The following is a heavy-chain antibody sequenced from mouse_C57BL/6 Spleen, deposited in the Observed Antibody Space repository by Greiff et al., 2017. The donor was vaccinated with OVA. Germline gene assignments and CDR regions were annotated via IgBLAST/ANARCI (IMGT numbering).Heavy chain of an antibody. CDR1: GYTFTSYW. CDR2: IHPNSGST. J-gene: IGHJ4*01. Sequence: VQLQQPGAELVKPGASVKLSCKASGYTFTSYWMHWVKQRPGQGLEWIGMIHPNSGSTNYNEKFKSKATLTVDKSSSTAYMQLSSLTSEDSAVYYCAREGGSSLMVDYWGQGTSVTVSS. CDR3: AREGGSSLMVDY. V-gene: IGHV1-64*01. D-gene: IGHD1-1*01.